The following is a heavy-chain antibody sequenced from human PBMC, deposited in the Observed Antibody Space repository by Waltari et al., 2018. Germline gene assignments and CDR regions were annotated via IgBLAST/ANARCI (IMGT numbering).Heavy chain of an antibody. D-gene: IGHD2-15*01. V-gene: IGHV4-34*01. Sequence: QVQLQQGGAGRLKRSETLSLTCAVYGGSFSDYHRSWIRRHPGKGLEWIGEINHSGSTNYNPALKIRVTMSVDTSKNQFSLKLSSVTAADTAVYYCARGSPCSGGSCRNTASDYWGQGTLVTVSS. J-gene: IGHJ4*02. CDR2: INHSGST. CDR1: GGSFSDYH. CDR3: ARGSPCSGGSCRNTASDY.